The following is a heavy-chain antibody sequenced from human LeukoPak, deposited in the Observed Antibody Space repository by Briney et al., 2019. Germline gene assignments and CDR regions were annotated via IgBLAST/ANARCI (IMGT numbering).Heavy chain of an antibody. Sequence: ASVKVSCKASGYTFTSYDINWVRQATGQGLEWMGWMNPNSGNTGYAQKFQGRVTMTKNTSISTAYMELSSLRSEDTAVYYCARAEEMATINDYWGQGTLVTVSS. CDR1: GYTFTSYD. J-gene: IGHJ4*02. D-gene: IGHD5-24*01. V-gene: IGHV1-8*01. CDR3: ARAEEMATINDY. CDR2: MNPNSGNT.